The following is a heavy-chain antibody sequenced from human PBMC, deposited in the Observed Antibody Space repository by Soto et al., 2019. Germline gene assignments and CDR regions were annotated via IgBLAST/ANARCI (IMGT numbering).Heavy chain of an antibody. V-gene: IGHV3-66*01. J-gene: IGHJ4*02. CDR1: GFTVSSSY. Sequence: GGSLRLSCAASGFTVSSSYMSWVRQAPGKGLEWVSVIYSGGDTYHADSVKGRFTISRDNSKNTLYLQMNSLRAEDTAVYYCARVGRYGDYGEFDCWGQGTLVTVSS. CDR3: ARVGRYGDYGEFDC. CDR2: IYSGGDT. D-gene: IGHD4-17*01.